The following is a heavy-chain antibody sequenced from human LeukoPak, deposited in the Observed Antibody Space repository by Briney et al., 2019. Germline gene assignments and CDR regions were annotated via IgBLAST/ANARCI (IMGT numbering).Heavy chain of an antibody. D-gene: IGHD3-22*01. V-gene: IGHV3-23*01. J-gene: IGHJ4*02. CDR3: AIMHGYYDGSGYWVQ. Sequence: GGSLRLSCAASGFTFSSYGMSWVRQAPGKGLEWFSFITTSVATTSYADSVKGRFTISRDNPRNTLYMQMNSLRDEDTALYYCAIMHGYYDGSGYWVQWGQGTLVTVSS. CDR2: ITTSVATT. CDR1: GFTFSSYG.